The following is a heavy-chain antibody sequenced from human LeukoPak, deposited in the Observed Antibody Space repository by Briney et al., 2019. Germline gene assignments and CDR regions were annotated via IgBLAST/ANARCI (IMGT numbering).Heavy chain of an antibody. CDR3: AREVVVPAAIHYYYYGMDV. J-gene: IGHJ6*02. CDR1: GYTFTSYA. V-gene: IGHV7-4-1*02. D-gene: IGHD2-2*01. Sequence: GASVTVSCKASGYTFTSYAMNWVRQAPGQGREWMGWINTNTGNPTYAQGFTGRFVFSLDTSVSTAYLQISSLKAEDTAVYYCAREVVVPAAIHYYYYGMDVWGQGTTVTVSS. CDR2: INTNTGNP.